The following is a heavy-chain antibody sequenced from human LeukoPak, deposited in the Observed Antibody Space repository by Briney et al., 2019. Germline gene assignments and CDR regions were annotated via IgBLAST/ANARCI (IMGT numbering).Heavy chain of an antibody. J-gene: IGHJ3*02. Sequence: GGSLRLSCAASGFTFSSYSMNWVRQAPGKGLEWVSYISSSSSTTYYADSVKGRFTISRDNAKNSLYLQMNSLRAEDTAVYYCARAYSSTSGRDAFDIWGQGTMVTVSS. D-gene: IGHD6-13*01. CDR3: ARAYSSTSGRDAFDI. CDR1: GFTFSSYS. V-gene: IGHV3-48*01. CDR2: ISSSSSTT.